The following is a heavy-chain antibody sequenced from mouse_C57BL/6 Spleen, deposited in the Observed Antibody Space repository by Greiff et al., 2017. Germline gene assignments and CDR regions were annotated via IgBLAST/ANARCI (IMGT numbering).Heavy chain of an antibody. J-gene: IGHJ1*03. D-gene: IGHD1-1*01. CDR2: INPSTGGT. CDR1: GYSFTGYY. V-gene: IGHV1-42*01. Sequence: EVMLVESGPELVKPGASVKISCKASGYSFTGYYMNWVKQSPEKSLEWIGEINPSTGGTTYNQKFKAKATLTVDKSSSTAYMQLKSLTSEDSAVYYCARYYGSSYWYFDVWGTGTTVTVSS. CDR3: ARYYGSSYWYFDV.